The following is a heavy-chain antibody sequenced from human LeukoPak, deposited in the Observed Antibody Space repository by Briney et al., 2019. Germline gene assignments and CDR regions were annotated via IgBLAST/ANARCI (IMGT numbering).Heavy chain of an antibody. D-gene: IGHD4-17*01. J-gene: IGHJ4*02. V-gene: IGHV5-51*01. CDR2: IYPGDSET. Sequence: ESLKISSKGSGYSFTTYWIGWVRQMPGKGLEWMGIIYPGDSETRYSSSFQGQVTISADKSITTAYLQWSSLKASDTAMYYCARLPTVTTYDYWGQGTLVTVSS. CDR3: ARLPTVTTYDY. CDR1: GYSFTTYW.